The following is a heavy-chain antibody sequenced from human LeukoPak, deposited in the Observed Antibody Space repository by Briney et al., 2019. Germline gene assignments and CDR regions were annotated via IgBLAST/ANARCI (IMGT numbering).Heavy chain of an antibody. CDR3: ARDSDSGSYYWFDY. D-gene: IGHD1-26*01. V-gene: IGHV3-33*08. J-gene: IGHJ4*02. CDR1: GFTFSSYG. Sequence: GGSLRLSCAASGFTFSSYGMHWVRQAPGKGLEWVAVIWYDGSNKYYADSVKGRFTISRDNSKNTLYLQMNSLRAEDTAVYYCARDSDSGSYYWFDYWGQGTLVTVSS. CDR2: IWYDGSNK.